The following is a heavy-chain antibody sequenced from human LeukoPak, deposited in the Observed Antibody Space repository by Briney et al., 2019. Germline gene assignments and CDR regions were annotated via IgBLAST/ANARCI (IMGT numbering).Heavy chain of an antibody. J-gene: IGHJ4*02. Sequence: GGSLRFSCAASGYNFSYYYMSWIRQAPGKGLEWVSYMSKSGYSIYYAAAVKGRFTISRDNVNHALFLQMNSLRAEDTAVYYWARGKRRFDSWGQGTLVTLSS. V-gene: IGHV3-11*01. CDR1: GYNFSYYY. CDR2: MSKSGYSI. CDR3: ARGKRRFDS.